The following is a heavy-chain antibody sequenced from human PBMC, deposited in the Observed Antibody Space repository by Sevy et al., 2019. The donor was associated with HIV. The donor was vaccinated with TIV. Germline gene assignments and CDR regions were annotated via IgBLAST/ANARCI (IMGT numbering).Heavy chain of an antibody. Sequence: KQSQTLSLTCTVSGDSISSYYWNWIRQPPGKGLEWIGYIYYSRSTNYNPSLKSRVTISKDTSKNQFSLKLTSVTAADTAVYYCARGAPNYYYAMDVWGQGTTVTVSS. CDR1: GDSISSYY. CDR2: IYYSRST. V-gene: IGHV4-59*01. CDR3: ARGAPNYYYAMDV. J-gene: IGHJ6*02.